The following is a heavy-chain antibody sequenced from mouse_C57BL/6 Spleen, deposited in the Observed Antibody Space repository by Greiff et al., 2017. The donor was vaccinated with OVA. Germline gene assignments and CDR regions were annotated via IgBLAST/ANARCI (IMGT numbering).Heavy chain of an antibody. Sequence: VQLKQPGAELVKPGASVKMSCKASGYTFTSYWITWVKQRPGQGLEWIGDIYPGSGSTNYNEKFKSKATLTVDTSSSTAYMQLSSLTSEDSAVYYCARESDPYRDYFDYWGQGTTLTVSS. CDR2: IYPGSGST. V-gene: IGHV1-55*01. J-gene: IGHJ2*01. D-gene: IGHD1-3*01. CDR3: ARESDPYRDYFDY. CDR1: GYTFTSYW.